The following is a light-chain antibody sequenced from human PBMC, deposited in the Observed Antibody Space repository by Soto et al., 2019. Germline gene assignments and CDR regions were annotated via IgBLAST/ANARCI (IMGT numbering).Light chain of an antibody. Sequence: EIVLTQSPGTLSLSPGERATLSCRASQSVSSSLAWYQQKPGQAPRLLIAGASSRATGIPDRFSGSGSGTDFTLTISRLEPEDFAVYYCQQYGSSPQTFGQGTKVEIK. CDR2: GAS. V-gene: IGKV3-20*01. CDR3: QQYGSSPQT. J-gene: IGKJ1*01. CDR1: QSVSSS.